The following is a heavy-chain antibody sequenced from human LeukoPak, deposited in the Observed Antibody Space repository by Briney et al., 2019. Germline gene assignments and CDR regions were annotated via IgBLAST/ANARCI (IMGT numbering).Heavy chain of an antibody. CDR1: GFTFSSYA. D-gene: IGHD6-19*01. V-gene: IGHV3-23*01. CDR3: AKLSPGVGYSSGWYSPLSTTKGLGALDY. Sequence: PGGSLRLSCAASGFTFSSYAMSWVRQAPGKGLEWVPAISGSGGSTYYADSVKGRFTISRDNSKNTLYLQMNSLRAEDTAVYYCAKLSPGVGYSSGWYSPLSTTKGLGALDYWGQGTLVTVSS. J-gene: IGHJ4*02. CDR2: ISGSGGST.